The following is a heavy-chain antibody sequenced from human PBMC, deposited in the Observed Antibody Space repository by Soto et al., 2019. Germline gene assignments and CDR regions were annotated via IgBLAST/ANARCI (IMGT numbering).Heavy chain of an antibody. CDR2: IYYSGST. Sequence: SETLSLTCTVSGGSISSGDDYCSWIRQPPGKGLEWIGYIYYSGSTYYNPSLKSRVTISVATSKNQFSLKLSSVTAADTAVYYCARDRQSSGYEPPDYWGQGTRVTVSS. J-gene: IGHJ4*02. V-gene: IGHV4-30-4*01. CDR3: ARDRQSSGYEPPDY. D-gene: IGHD5-12*01. CDR1: GGSISSGDDY.